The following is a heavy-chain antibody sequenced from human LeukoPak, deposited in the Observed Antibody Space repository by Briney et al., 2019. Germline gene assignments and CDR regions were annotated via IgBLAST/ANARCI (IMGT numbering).Heavy chain of an antibody. D-gene: IGHD3-22*01. CDR3: AKSNGYGLIDI. CDR2: LYSGGRI. V-gene: IGHV4-39*07. J-gene: IGHJ3*02. CDR1: VGSFSGSYY. Sequence: NTSETLSLTCSVSVGSFSGSYYWVWIRQPPGKGLEWIGSLYSGGRIYYSPSLKSRVTISLDTSRNQFSLKLNSVTAADTAVYYCAKSNGYGLIDIWGQGTMVTVSS.